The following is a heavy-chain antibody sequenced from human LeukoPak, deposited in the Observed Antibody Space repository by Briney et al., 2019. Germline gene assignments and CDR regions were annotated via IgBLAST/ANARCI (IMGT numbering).Heavy chain of an antibody. CDR3: ASVGYSSGWYPVDY. J-gene: IGHJ4*02. D-gene: IGHD6-19*01. CDR2: ISAYNGNT. CDR1: GYTFTSYG. V-gene: IGHV1-18*01. Sequence: ASVKVSCKASGYTFTSYGISWVRQAPGQGLEWMGWISAYNGNTNYAQKLQGRVTMTTDTSTSTAYMELRSLRSDDTAVYYCASVGYSSGWYPVDYWGQGTLVTVSS.